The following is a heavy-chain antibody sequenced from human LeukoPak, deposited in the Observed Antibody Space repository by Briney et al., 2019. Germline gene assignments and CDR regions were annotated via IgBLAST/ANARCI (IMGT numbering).Heavy chain of an antibody. Sequence: GGSLRLSCVASGFTFNTYSMNWFRQAPGKGLEWISYISSSSATIYYADSVKGRFIIFKDNAKNSLYLQMNSLRADDTAVYYCARGRDLFDSWGQGTLVIVSS. V-gene: IGHV3-48*04. CDR3: ARGRDLFDS. J-gene: IGHJ4*02. CDR1: GFTFNTYS. CDR2: ISSSSATI.